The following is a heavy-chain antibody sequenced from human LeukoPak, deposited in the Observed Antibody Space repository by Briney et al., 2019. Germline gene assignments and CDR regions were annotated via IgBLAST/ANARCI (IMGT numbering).Heavy chain of an antibody. CDR2: IYYSGST. J-gene: IGHJ6*02. CDR1: GGSISSYY. CDR3: ARVLNYDFWSGYYHYYYGMDV. V-gene: IGHV4-59*01. D-gene: IGHD3-3*01. Sequence: SETLSLTCTVSGGSISSYYWSWIRQPPGKGLEWIGYIYYSGSTNYNPSLKSRVTISVDTSKNQFSLKLSSVTAADTAVYYCARVLNYDFWSGYYHYYYGMDVWGQGTTVTVSS.